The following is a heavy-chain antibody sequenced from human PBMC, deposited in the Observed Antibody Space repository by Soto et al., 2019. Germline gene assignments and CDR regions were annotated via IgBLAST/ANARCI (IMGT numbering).Heavy chain of an antibody. J-gene: IGHJ4*02. CDR2: ISYDGSNK. V-gene: IGHV3-30-3*01. D-gene: IGHD1-26*01. Sequence: GGSLRLSCAASGFTFSNYAMHWVRQAPGKGLEWVAVISYDGSNKYYADSVKGRFTISRDNSKNTLYLQMNSLRAEDTAVYYCAREVGATDFDYWGQGTLVTVSS. CDR1: GFTFSNYA. CDR3: AREVGATDFDY.